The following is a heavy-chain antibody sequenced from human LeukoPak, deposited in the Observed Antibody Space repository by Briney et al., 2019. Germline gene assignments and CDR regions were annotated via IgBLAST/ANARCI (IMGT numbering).Heavy chain of an antibody. Sequence: GGSLSLSCAASGFTFSSYEMNWVRQAPGKGLEWVSNISSSGSAIYYADSVKGRFTISRDNAKSTLYLQMNSLRVEDTAVYYCARGGSLGYWGQGTLVTVSS. CDR3: ARGGSLGY. V-gene: IGHV3-48*03. CDR2: ISSSGSAI. J-gene: IGHJ4*02. CDR1: GFTFSSYE. D-gene: IGHD6-19*01.